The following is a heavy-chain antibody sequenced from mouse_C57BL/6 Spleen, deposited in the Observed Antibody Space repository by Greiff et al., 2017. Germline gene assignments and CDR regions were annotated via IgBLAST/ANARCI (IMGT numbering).Heavy chain of an antibody. Sequence: VQLQQSGPELVKPGASVKISCKASGYSFTGYYMNWVKQSPEKSLEWIGEINPSTGGTTYNQKFKAQATLTVDKSSSTAYMQLKSLTSEDSAVYYCSSTMVHCYFDVWGTGTTVTVSS. CDR3: SSTMVHCYFDV. CDR2: INPSTGGT. V-gene: IGHV1-42*01. J-gene: IGHJ1*03. D-gene: IGHD2-1*01. CDR1: GYSFTGYY.